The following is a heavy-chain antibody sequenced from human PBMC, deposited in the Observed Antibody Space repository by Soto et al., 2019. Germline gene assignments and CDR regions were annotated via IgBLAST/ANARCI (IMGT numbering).Heavy chain of an antibody. CDR2: IIPIFGTA. CDR3: ARDTGYSSSWYPYWFDP. V-gene: IGHV1-69*13. Sequence: SVKVSCKASGGTFSSYAISWVRQAPGQGLEWMGGIIPIFGTANYAQKFQGRVTITADESTSTAYMELSSLRSEDTAVYYCARDTGYSSSWYPYWFDPWGQGTLVTVSS. J-gene: IGHJ5*02. CDR1: GGTFSSYA. D-gene: IGHD6-13*01.